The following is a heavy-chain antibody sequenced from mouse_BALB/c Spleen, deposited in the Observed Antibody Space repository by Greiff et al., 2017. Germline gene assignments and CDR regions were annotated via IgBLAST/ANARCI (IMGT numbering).Heavy chain of an antibody. CDR1: GYTFTSYW. D-gene: IGHD1-2*01. J-gene: IGHJ3*01. V-gene: IGHV1S22*01. Sequence: LQQPGSELVRPGASVKLFCKASGYTFTSYWMHWVKQRHGQGLEWIGNIYSGSGSTNYDEKFKSKGTLTVDTSSSTAYMHLSSLTSEDSAVYYCTRQENYYGFFAYWGQGTLVTVSA. CDR2: IYSGSGST. CDR3: TRQENYYGFFAY.